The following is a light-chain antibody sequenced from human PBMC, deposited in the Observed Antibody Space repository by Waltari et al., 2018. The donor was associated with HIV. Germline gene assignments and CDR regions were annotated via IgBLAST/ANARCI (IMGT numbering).Light chain of an antibody. CDR3: QLFGTSPPFT. Sequence: EIVLTQSPGTLSLSPGQRATLSCRASQSVSSNYLAWYQHKPGQAPRLLIYGASRRAAGIPDRFSGSGSGTDFTLIISRLEPEDFAVYYCQLFGTSPPFTFGPGTMVDIK. J-gene: IGKJ3*01. V-gene: IGKV3-20*01. CDR2: GAS. CDR1: QSVSSNY.